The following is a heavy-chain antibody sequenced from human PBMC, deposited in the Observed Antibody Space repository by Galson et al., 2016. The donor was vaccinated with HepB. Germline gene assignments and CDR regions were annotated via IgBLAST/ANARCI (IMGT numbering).Heavy chain of an antibody. CDR1: GFTFSSYA. D-gene: IGHD1-26*01. V-gene: IGHV3-30-3*01. Sequence: SLRLSCAASGFTFSSYAMHWVRQAPGKGLEWVAIISYDGSSKYYADSVKGRFTISRDNSKNTLYLQKHSLRVEDTAVYYCARGGSYLGPFDCWGQGTLVTVSS. J-gene: IGHJ4*02. CDR2: ISYDGSSK. CDR3: ARGGSYLGPFDC.